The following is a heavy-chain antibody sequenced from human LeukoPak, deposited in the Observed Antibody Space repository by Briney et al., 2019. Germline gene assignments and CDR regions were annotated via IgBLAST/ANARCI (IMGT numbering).Heavy chain of an antibody. D-gene: IGHD2-2*01. J-gene: IGHJ3*01. CDR2: ISGSGGST. V-gene: IGHV3-23*01. Sequence: ETLSLTCAVSGDSISSNNWWSWVRQPPGKGLEWVSAISGSGGSTYYADSVKGRFTISRDNSKNTLFLQMNSLRAGDTAVYYCAKDRSCTGSSCNVGSWGQGTMVTVSS. CDR3: AKDRSCTGSSCNVGS. CDR1: GDSISSNN.